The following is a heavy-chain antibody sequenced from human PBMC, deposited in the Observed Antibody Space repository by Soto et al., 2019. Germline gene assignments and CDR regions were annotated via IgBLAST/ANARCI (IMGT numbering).Heavy chain of an antibody. Sequence: SVKVSCKASGGTFSSYAISWVRQAPGQGLEWMGGIIPIFGTANYAQKFQGRVTITADESTSTAYMELSSLRSEDTAAYDCASRISAAGTYYYFGMDVWGTGTTVTVSS. J-gene: IGHJ6*04. CDR1: GGTFSSYA. CDR2: IIPIFGTA. D-gene: IGHD6-13*01. V-gene: IGHV1-69*13. CDR3: ASRISAAGTYYYFGMDV.